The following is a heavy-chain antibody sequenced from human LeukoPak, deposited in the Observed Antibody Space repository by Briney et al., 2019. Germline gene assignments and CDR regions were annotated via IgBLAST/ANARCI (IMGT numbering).Heavy chain of an antibody. CDR3: ARHIAAAGPGFDY. J-gene: IGHJ4*02. V-gene: IGHV3-74*01. CDR2: INSDGSRT. D-gene: IGHD6-13*01. CDR1: GFTFSSYW. Sequence: PGGSLRLSCAPSGFTFSSYWMHWVRQAPGKGLVWVSRINSDGSRTSYADSVKGRFTISRDNAKNTLYLQMNSLRAEDTAVYYCARHIAAAGPGFDYWGQGTLVTVSS.